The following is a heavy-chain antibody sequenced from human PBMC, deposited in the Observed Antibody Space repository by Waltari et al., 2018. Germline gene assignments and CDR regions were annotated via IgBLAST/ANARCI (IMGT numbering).Heavy chain of an antibody. D-gene: IGHD6-19*01. V-gene: IGHV3-7*01. J-gene: IGHJ4*02. Sequence: EVQLVESGGGLVQPGGSLRLSCAASGFTFSSYWMSWVRQAPGKGLEWVANIKQDGSEKYYVDSGKGRFTISRDNAKNSLYLQMNSLRAEDTAVYYCAREGHSSFFDYWGQGTLVTVSS. CDR3: AREGHSSFFDY. CDR1: GFTFSSYW. CDR2: IKQDGSEK.